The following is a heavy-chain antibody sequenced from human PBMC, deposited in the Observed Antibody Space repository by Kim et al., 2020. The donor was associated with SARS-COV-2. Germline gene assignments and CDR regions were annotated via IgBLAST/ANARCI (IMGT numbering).Heavy chain of an antibody. Sequence: GGSLRLSCSASGFTFSSYAMHWVRQAPGKGLEYVSAISSNGGSTYYADSVKGRFTISRDNSKNTLYLQMSSLRAEYTAVYYCVKGQRYFAPYWGQGTLVSGPS. CDR2: ISSNGGST. CDR1: GFTFSSYA. CDR3: VKGQRYFAPY. J-gene: IGHJ4*02. V-gene: IGHV3-64D*09. D-gene: IGHD3-9*01.